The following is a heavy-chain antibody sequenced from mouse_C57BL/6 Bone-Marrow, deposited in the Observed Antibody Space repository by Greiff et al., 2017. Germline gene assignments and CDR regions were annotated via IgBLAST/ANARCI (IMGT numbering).Heavy chain of an antibody. CDR3: ARKYGAWFAY. V-gene: IGHV1-59*01. CDR1: GYTFTSYW. CDR2: IDPSDSYT. D-gene: IGHD1-1*01. Sequence: VQLQQPGAELVRPGTSVKLSCKASGYTFTSYWMHWVKQRPGQGLEWIGVIDPSDSYTNYNQKFKGKATLTVDTSTSTAYMQLSSLTSEDSAVYYCARKYGAWFAYWGQGTLVTVSA. J-gene: IGHJ3*01.